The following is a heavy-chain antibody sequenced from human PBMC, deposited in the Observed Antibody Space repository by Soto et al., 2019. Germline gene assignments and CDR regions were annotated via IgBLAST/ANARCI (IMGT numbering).Heavy chain of an antibody. D-gene: IGHD3-9*01. CDR2: IYYSGST. J-gene: IGHJ4*02. V-gene: IGHV4-39*01. Sequence: QLQLQESGPGLVKPSETLSLTCTVSGGSISSSSYYWGWIRQPPGKGLEWIGSIYYSGSTYYNASLKSRVTISVDTSKNPFSLKLSSVTAADTAVYYCARQGRVTGNYDYWGQGTLVTVSS. CDR3: ARQGRVTGNYDY. CDR1: GGSISSSSYY.